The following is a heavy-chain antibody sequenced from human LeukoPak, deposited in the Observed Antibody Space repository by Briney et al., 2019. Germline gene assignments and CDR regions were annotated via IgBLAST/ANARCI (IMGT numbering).Heavy chain of an antibody. V-gene: IGHV3-48*03. CDR1: GFTFSSYE. D-gene: IGHD3-16*02. Sequence: GGSLRLSCAASGFTFSSYEMNWVRQAPGKGLEWVSYISSSGSTIYYADSVKGRFTISRDNAKNSLYLQMNSLRAEDTAVYYCARDTSYDYVWGSYRPDYDAFDIWGQGTMVTVSS. J-gene: IGHJ3*02. CDR2: ISSSGSTI. CDR3: ARDTSYDYVWGSYRPDYDAFDI.